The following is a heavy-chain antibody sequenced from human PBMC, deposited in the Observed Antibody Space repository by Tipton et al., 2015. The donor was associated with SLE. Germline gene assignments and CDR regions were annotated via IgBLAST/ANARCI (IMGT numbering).Heavy chain of an antibody. J-gene: IGHJ5*02. CDR1: GGSISSSSYY. V-gene: IGHV4-39*01. D-gene: IGHD3-16*01. CDR3: ARVLWPSWFDP. CDR2: IYYSGNT. Sequence: LRLSCAVSGGSISSSSYYWGWIRQPPGKGLEWIGSIYYSGNTYYNPSLKSRVTISVDTSKNQFSLKLSFVTAADTAVYYCARVLWPSWFDPWGQGTLVTVSS.